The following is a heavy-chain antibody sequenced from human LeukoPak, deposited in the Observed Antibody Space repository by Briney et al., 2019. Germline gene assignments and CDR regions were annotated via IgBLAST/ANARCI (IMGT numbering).Heavy chain of an antibody. V-gene: IGHV3-30*02. CDR1: GFTFSSYG. J-gene: IGHJ4*02. CDR2: IRSDGTNK. Sequence: GGSLRLSCAASGFTFSSYGMYWVRQAPGKGLEGVAFIRSDGTNKYYADSVRGRFTISRDNSKNTLYLQMNSLRAEDTAVYYCARDLGSGYHFPADYWGQGTLVTVSS. CDR3: ARDLGSGYHFPADY. D-gene: IGHD3-22*01.